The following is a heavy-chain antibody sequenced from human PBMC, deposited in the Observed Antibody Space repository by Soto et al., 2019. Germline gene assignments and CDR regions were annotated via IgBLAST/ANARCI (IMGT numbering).Heavy chain of an antibody. D-gene: IGHD5-12*01. CDR3: ARGPTIGLLVDP. CDR1: GYTFTGYY. J-gene: IGHJ5*02. Sequence: ASVKVSCXASGYTFTGYYMHWVRQAPGQGLEWMGWINPNSGGTNYAQKFQGWVTMTRDTSISTAYMELSRLRSDDTAVYYCARGPTIGLLVDPWGQGTLVTVSS. V-gene: IGHV1-2*04. CDR2: INPNSGGT.